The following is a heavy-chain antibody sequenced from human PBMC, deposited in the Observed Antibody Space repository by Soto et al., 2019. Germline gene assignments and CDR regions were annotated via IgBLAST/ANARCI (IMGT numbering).Heavy chain of an antibody. CDR3: ARGQTNYYYGMDV. J-gene: IGHJ6*02. CDR2: IYYSGST. Sequence: PSETLSLTCTVSGGSISSYYWSWIRQPPGKGLEWIGYIYYSGSTNYNPSLKSRVTISVDTSKNQFSLKLSSVTAADTAVYYCARGQTNYYYGMDVWGQGTTVTVSS. D-gene: IGHD1-1*01. CDR1: GGSISSYY. V-gene: IGHV4-59*01.